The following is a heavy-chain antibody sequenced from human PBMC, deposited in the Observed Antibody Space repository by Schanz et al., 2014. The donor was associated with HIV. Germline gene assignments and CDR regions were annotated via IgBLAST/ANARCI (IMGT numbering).Heavy chain of an antibody. J-gene: IGHJ4*02. CDR1: GFTFNNYA. D-gene: IGHD6-19*01. CDR2: ISGSGDRT. V-gene: IGHV3-23*01. Sequence: EVQLLDSGGGLVQPGGSLRLSCVASGFTFNNYAMNWVRQAPGKGLQWVSTISGSGDRTYYAGSVKGRFAISRDKSKNTLYLQMNSLRVEDTAVYYCAKMARSVAANTNFDYWGQGTLVTVSS. CDR3: AKMARSVAANTNFDY.